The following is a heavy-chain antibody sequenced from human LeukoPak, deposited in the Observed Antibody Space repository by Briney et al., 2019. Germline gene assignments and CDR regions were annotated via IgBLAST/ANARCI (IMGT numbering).Heavy chain of an antibody. J-gene: IGHJ6*03. CDR1: GYTFTSYG. CDR3: ARVFGPPAIKARRKTNYYYYMDV. CDR2: MNPNSGNT. Sequence: ASVKVSCKASGYTFTSYGINWVRQATGQGLEWMGWMNPNSGNTGYAQKFQGRVTITRNTSISTAYMELSSLRSEDTAVYYCARVFGPPAIKARRKTNYYYYMDVWGKGTTVTVSS. D-gene: IGHD2-2*01. V-gene: IGHV1-8*01.